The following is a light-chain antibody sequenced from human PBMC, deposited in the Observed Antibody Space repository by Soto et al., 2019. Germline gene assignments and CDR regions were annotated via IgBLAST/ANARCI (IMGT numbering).Light chain of an antibody. V-gene: IGKV1-8*01. J-gene: IGKJ1*01. Sequence: AIRMTQSPSSISAFTGDRVTITCRASHPISTYLAWYQQKPGKTPTLLMYAASTLQSGVPSRFSGSGSGTDFTLTISCLQSEDFATYYCQQYYNYPLAFGQGTKVEIK. CDR2: AAS. CDR3: QQYYNYPLA. CDR1: HPISTY.